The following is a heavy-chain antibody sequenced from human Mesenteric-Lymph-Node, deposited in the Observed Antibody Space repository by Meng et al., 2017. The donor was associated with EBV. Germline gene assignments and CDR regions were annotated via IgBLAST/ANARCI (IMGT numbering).Heavy chain of an antibody. D-gene: IGHD3-16*01. V-gene: IGHV1-18*01. J-gene: IGHJ4*02. CDR2: ISGYYGNT. Sequence: QVQLVQSGAEVKRPGSSLKVSCKASGYYFSSYAISWVRQAPGQGLEWMGWISGYYGNTNYAQKFQGRVLMTADTSTNTAYMELRSLTSDDTAFYYCARDGGAGGAKGYWGQGTLVTVSS. CDR3: ARDGGAGGAKGY. CDR1: GYYFSSYA.